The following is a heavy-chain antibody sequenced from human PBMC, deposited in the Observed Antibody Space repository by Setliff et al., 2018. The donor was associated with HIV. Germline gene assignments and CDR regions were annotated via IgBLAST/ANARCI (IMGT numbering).Heavy chain of an antibody. CDR2: LHLSGDT. J-gene: IGHJ6*01. CDR3: ARDNSYYYGSGSHYWYGMDV. Sequence: SETLSLTCTVSGGSISTYYWSWIRQPPGKRLEWIGRLHLSGDTNYNPSLKSRVTMSIDTSKNQFSLKLSSVTAADTAVYYCARDNSYYYGSGSHYWYGMDVWGQGTTVTVSS. D-gene: IGHD3-10*01. V-gene: IGHV4-4*07. CDR1: GGSISTYY.